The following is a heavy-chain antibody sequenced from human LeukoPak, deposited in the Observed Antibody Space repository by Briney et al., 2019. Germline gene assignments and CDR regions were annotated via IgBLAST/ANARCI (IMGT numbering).Heavy chain of an antibody. V-gene: IGHV4-39*01. J-gene: IGHJ4*02. Sequence: SETLSLTCTVSGDSISSSNYYWGWIRQPPGKGLEWIGSIYYSGSTYYNPSLKSRVTISVDTSKNQFSLKLSSVSAADTAVYYCARHLKFSNNFPACVRYWGQGTQVTVSS. CDR3: ARHLKFSNNFPACVRY. CDR1: GDSISSSNYY. D-gene: IGHD6-6*01. CDR2: IYYSGST.